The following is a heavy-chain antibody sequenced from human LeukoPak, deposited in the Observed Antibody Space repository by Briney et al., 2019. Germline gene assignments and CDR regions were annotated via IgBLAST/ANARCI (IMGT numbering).Heavy chain of an antibody. CDR3: ARLMVRGVYADY. CDR2: IYYSGST. Sequence: SETLSLTCTVSGGSISSSSYYWGWIRQPPGKGLEWIGSIYYSGSTYYNPSLKSRVTISVDTSKNQFSLKLSSVTAADTAVYYCARLMVRGVYADYWGQGTLVTVSS. V-gene: IGHV4-39*01. J-gene: IGHJ4*02. CDR1: GGSISSSSYY. D-gene: IGHD3-10*01.